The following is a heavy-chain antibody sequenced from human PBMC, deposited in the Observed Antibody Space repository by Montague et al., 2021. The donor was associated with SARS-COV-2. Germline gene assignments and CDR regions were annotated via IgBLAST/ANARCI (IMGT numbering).Heavy chain of an antibody. CDR2: ISRTGDSV. V-gene: IGHV3-23*01. J-gene: IGHJ4*02. Sequence: SLRLSCAASGFTFSNHAMTWVRQAPGKGLEWVSGISRTGDSVFYADSVKGRFTISRDNSKNTLYVQLSSLRVEDTAVYYCAVSQGDDILTGYYPFDYWGQGTLVTVSP. D-gene: IGHD3-9*01. CDR1: GFTFSNHA. CDR3: AVSQGDDILTGYYPFDY.